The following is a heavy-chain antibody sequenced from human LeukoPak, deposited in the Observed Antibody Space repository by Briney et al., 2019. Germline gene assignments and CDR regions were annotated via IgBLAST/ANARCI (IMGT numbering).Heavy chain of an antibody. Sequence: ASVKVSCKASGHTFTSYAMHWVRQAPGQRLEWMGWINAGNGNTKYSQKFQGRVTITRDTSASTAYMELSSLRSEDTAVYYCARAPELGAAAGTLDYWGQGTLVTVSS. J-gene: IGHJ4*02. CDR2: INAGNGNT. V-gene: IGHV1-3*01. CDR3: ARAPELGAAAGTLDY. D-gene: IGHD6-13*01. CDR1: GHTFTSYA.